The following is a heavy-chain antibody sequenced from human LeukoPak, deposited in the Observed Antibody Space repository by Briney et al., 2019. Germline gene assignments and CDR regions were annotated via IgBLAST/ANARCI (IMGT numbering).Heavy chain of an antibody. Sequence: GASVKVSCKASGYTFTGYYMHWVRQAPGQGLEWMGWINPNSGGTNYAQKFQGRVTMTRDTSISTAYMELSRLRSDGTAVYYCARTTKTPWGPVYYYYYMDVWGKGTTVTVSS. V-gene: IGHV1-2*02. CDR3: ARTTKTPWGPVYYYYYMDV. D-gene: IGHD3-16*01. J-gene: IGHJ6*03. CDR1: GYTFTGYY. CDR2: INPNSGGT.